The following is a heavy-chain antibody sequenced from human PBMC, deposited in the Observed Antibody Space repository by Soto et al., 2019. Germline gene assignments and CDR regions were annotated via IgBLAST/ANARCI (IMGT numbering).Heavy chain of an antibody. V-gene: IGHV3-48*01. CDR2: ISSSSNTI. CDR3: AREWEPDAFDI. CDR1: GFTFSSYS. D-gene: IGHD1-26*01. J-gene: IGHJ3*02. Sequence: GGSLRLSCAASGFTFSSYSMNWVRQAPGKGLEWVSYISSSSNTIYYADSVKGRFTISRDNAKNSLSLQMNSLRAEDTAVFYCAREWEPDAFDIWGQGTMVTVSS.